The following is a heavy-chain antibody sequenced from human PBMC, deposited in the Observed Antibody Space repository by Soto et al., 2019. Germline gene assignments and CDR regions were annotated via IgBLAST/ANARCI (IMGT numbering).Heavy chain of an antibody. CDR3: ATERGSGSGASDY. CDR1: GFSFSDAW. V-gene: IGHV3-15*07. J-gene: IGHJ4*02. Sequence: EVLLVESGGGLVKPGGSPRLSCAASGFSFSDAWMNWVRQAPGKGLEWVGRIKSKADGGATDSAAPVRGRFTITRAESEKTLYLPMSRLKTDDKAVYSCATERGSGSGASDYWCQVTLVTVSS. D-gene: IGHD3-10*01. CDR2: IKSKADGGAT.